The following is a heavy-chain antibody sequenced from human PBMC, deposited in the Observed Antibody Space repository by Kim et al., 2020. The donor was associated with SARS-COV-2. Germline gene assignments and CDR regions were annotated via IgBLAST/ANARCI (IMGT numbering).Heavy chain of an antibody. J-gene: IGHJ4*02. CDR3: LGGFYFDY. D-gene: IGHD3-16*01. CDR2: IDCGNGYT. CDR1: GHFFTRDS. Sequence: ASVKVSCKTSGHFFTRDSIHWVRQAPGQGLEWMGGIDCGNGYTIYSQKFQGRVTFTTDTSASTAYMELSFLRSEDSAVYYCLGGFYFDYWGQVTLVTVSS. V-gene: IGHV1-3*01.